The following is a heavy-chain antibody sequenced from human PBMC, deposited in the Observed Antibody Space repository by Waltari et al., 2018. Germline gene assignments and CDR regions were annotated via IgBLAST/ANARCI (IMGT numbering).Heavy chain of an antibody. CDR3: ARSRAALDALDN. CDR2: GNPSGGST. J-gene: IGHJ3*02. V-gene: IGHV1-46*01. CDR1: GYTFRNYC. D-gene: IGHD6-13*01. Sequence: QVKLVQSGAEVKKPGASVRVSCEASGYTFRNYCIHWVRQAPGQGLEWMGLGNPSGGSTTYAQKFQGRITVTRDTSTRTVYMDVSSLRSEDTAIYYCARSRAALDALDNWGQGTMVTVSS.